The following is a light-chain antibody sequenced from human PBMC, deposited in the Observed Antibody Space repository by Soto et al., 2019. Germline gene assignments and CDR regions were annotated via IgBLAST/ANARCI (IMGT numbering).Light chain of an antibody. V-gene: IGKV3-20*01. CDR1: QSVSDNQ. CDR2: DVS. Sequence: EIVLTQSPGTLSLSPGERATLSCRTSQSVSDNQLAWYQQKPGQAPRLLIYDVSIRATTIPDRFSGSGSGTDFILTISRLEHEDFAVYYCQQYTQSLWTVGPGTKVDI. J-gene: IGKJ1*01. CDR3: QQYTQSLWT.